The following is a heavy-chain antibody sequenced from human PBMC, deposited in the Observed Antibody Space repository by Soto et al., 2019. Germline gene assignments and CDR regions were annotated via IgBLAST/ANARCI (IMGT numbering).Heavy chain of an antibody. J-gene: IGHJ5*02. Sequence: SSETLSLTCTASGGSISSGGYYWSWIRQHPGKGLEWIGTIYFSGTTYYNPSLKSRVTISVDTSKSQFSLKLSSVTAADTAVYYCARRDRSGFSYWLDTWGQGTLVTVSS. D-gene: IGHD3-22*01. CDR2: IYFSGTT. V-gene: IGHV4-31*03. CDR1: GGSISSGGYY. CDR3: ARRDRSGFSYWLDT.